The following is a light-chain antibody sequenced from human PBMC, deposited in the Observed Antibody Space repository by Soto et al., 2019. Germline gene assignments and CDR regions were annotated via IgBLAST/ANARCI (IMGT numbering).Light chain of an antibody. CDR1: QTVSSS. J-gene: IGKJ1*01. Sequence: EIVLTQSPATLSLSPGERATLSCRASQTVSSSLAWYQQKPGQAPRLLIYEASNRATGIPARFSGSGSGADFTLTISSLEPEDFAIYYCQQYNSYSPWTFGQGTKVDI. V-gene: IGKV3-11*01. CDR2: EAS. CDR3: QQYNSYSPWT.